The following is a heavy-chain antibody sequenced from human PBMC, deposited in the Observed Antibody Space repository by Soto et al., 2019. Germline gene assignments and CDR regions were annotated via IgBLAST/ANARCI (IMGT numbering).Heavy chain of an antibody. V-gene: IGHV4-30-2*01. Sequence: QLQLQESGSGLVKPSQTLSLTCAVSGGSISSGGYSWSWIRQPPGKGLEWIGYIYHSGSTYYNPSLKSRVTISVDRSKNQFSLKLSSVTAADTAVYYCDRAPVSYDSSGYYPNWGQGTLVTVSS. CDR2: IYHSGST. J-gene: IGHJ4*02. CDR1: GGSISSGGYS. D-gene: IGHD3-22*01. CDR3: DRAPVSYDSSGYYPN.